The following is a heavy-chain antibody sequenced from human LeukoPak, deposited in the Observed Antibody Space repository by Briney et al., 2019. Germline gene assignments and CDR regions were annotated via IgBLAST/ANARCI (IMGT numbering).Heavy chain of an antibody. CDR2: INHSGST. V-gene: IGHV4-34*01. J-gene: IGHJ3*02. D-gene: IGHD2-21*02. CDR1: GGSFSGYY. Sequence: ASETLSLTCAVYGGSFSGYYWSWIRQSPGKGLEWIGEINHSGSTNYNPSLKCRVTISVDTSKNQFSLKLSSVTAADTAVYYCARAPVVVTAIRYAEPHDAFDMWGQGTMVTVSS. CDR3: ARAPVVVTAIRYAEPHDAFDM.